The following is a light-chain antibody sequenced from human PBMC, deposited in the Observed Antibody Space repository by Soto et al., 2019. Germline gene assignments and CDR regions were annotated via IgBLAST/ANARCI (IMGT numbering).Light chain of an antibody. CDR2: GNS. J-gene: IGLJ2*01. Sequence: QSVLTQPPSVSGAPGQRVTISCTGSSSNIGAGYDVHWYQQLPATAPKLLIYGNSNRPSGVPDRFSGSKSGTSASLAITGVQAEDEADYYCQSYDSSLSAYVVFGGGTKLTVL. CDR1: SSNIGAGYD. V-gene: IGLV1-40*01. CDR3: QSYDSSLSAYVV.